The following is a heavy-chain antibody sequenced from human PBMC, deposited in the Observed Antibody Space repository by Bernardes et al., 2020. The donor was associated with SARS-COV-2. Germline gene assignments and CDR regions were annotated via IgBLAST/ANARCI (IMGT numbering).Heavy chain of an antibody. CDR1: GYSFTSNW. CDR2: IYPGDSDT. Sequence: GESLKISCKASGYSFTSNWIGWVRQVPGKGLEWMGIIYPGDSDTRYSPSFQGQVTISADKAISTAYLQWSSLKASDTAMYYCARERLASCSDGNCRDAFDIWGQGTMVTVSS. D-gene: IGHD2-15*01. CDR3: ARERLASCSDGNCRDAFDI. J-gene: IGHJ3*02. V-gene: IGHV5-51*01.